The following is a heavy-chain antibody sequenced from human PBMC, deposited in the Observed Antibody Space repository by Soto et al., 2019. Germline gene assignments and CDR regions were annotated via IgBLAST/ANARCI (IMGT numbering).Heavy chain of an antibody. CDR1: GGTFSSYA. CDR3: ADGARYYDFWSGKYYYYGMDV. V-gene: IGHV1-69*13. D-gene: IGHD3-3*01. Sequence: SVKVSCKASGGTFSSYAISWVRQAPGQGLEWMGGIIPIFGTANYAQKFQGRVTITADESTSTAYMELSSLRSEDTAVYYCADGARYYDFWSGKYYYYGMDVWGQGTTVTVSS. CDR2: IIPIFGTA. J-gene: IGHJ6*02.